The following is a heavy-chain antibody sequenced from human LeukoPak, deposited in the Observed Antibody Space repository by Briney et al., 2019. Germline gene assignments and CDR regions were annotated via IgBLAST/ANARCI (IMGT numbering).Heavy chain of an antibody. CDR2: ISAYNGNT. J-gene: IGHJ4*02. CDR3: AKTMGYCSTTSCSAYFDY. V-gene: IGHV1-18*01. D-gene: IGHD2-2*01. CDR1: GYTFTSYG. Sequence: ASVKVSCKASGYTFTSYGISWVRQAPGQGLEWMGWISAYNGNTNYAQKLQGRVTMTTDTSTSTAYMELRSLRSEDTAVYYCAKTMGYCSTTSCSAYFDYWGQGTLVTVSS.